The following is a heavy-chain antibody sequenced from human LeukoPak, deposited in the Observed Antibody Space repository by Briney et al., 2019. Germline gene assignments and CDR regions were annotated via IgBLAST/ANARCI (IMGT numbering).Heavy chain of an antibody. CDR2: IYHSGST. D-gene: IGHD6-13*01. V-gene: IGHV4-4*02. Sequence: SGTLSLTCAVSGGSISSSNWWSWVRQPPGKGLEWIGEIYHSGSTNYNPSLKSRVTISVDKSKNQFSLKLSSVTAADTAVYYCARGPKYSSSWYGDYFDYWGQGTLVTVSS. CDR3: ARGPKYSSSWYGDYFDY. CDR1: GGSISSSNW. J-gene: IGHJ4*02.